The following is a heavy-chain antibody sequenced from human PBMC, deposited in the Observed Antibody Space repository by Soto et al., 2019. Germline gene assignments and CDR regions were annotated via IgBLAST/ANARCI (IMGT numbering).Heavy chain of an antibody. CDR2: ITDTGVTT. CDR1: GFTFYTYA. Sequence: LRLSCTASGFTFYTYAMTWVRQAPGKGLEWVSSITDTGVTTYYADSVKGRFTISRDNSKNTLYLQMNSLRTDDSAVYYCAKDTPVVMFLFDSWGRGTLVTVSS. CDR3: AKDTPVVMFLFDS. V-gene: IGHV3-23*01. J-gene: IGHJ4*02. D-gene: IGHD2-15*01.